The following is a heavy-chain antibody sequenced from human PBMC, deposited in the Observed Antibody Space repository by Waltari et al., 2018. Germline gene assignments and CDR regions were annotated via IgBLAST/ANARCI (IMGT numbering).Heavy chain of an antibody. CDR3: AQFSGERD. D-gene: IGHD3-10*01. Sequence: EVRLVASGGGLVQPGGSLSLSCATSGLPFNTYWLDWVRQAPGKGLEWVASIKKDGSEKYYVDSVKGRFTISRDNAKRSLYLQVDSLRAEDTAVYYCAQFSGERDWGQGTMVTVSS. CDR2: IKKDGSEK. J-gene: IGHJ3*01. V-gene: IGHV3-7*01. CDR1: GLPFNTYW.